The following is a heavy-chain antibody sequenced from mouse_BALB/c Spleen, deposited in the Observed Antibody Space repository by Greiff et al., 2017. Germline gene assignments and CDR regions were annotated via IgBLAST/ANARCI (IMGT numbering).Heavy chain of an antibody. CDR1: GFSLTSYG. CDR3: ARSTMITEYFDV. V-gene: IGHV2-6-2*01. Sequence: QVQLKESGPDLVAPSQSLSITCTVSGFSLTSYGVHWVRQPPGKGLEWLVVIWSDGSTTYNSALKSRLSISKDNSKSQVFLKMNSLQTDDTAMYYCARSTMITEYFDVWGAGTTVTVSS. J-gene: IGHJ1*01. D-gene: IGHD2-4*01. CDR2: IWSDGST.